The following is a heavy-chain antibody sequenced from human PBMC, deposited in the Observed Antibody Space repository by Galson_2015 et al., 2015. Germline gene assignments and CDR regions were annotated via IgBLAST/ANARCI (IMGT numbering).Heavy chain of an antibody. V-gene: IGHV3-23*01. Sequence: SLRLSCAASGFTFSSHAMSWVRQAPGKGLEWVSAISGSGGSTYYADSVKGRFTISRDNSKNTLYLQMNSLRAEDTAVYYCAKESSGITMVRGVKNRFDPWGQGTLVTVSS. D-gene: IGHD3-10*01. CDR3: AKESSGITMVRGVKNRFDP. CDR1: GFTFSSHA. CDR2: ISGSGGST. J-gene: IGHJ5*02.